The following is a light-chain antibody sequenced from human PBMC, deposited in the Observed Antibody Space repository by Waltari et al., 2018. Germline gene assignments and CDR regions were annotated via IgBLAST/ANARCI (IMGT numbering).Light chain of an antibody. Sequence: GERATLSCRASQSVSRTLAWYQQKPGQAPRLLIYGASIRATGIPDRFSGSGSGTDFSLTISRLEPEDFAVYYCQHYVRLPVTFGQGTKVEIK. CDR3: QHYVRLPVT. V-gene: IGKV3-20*01. CDR1: QSVSRT. CDR2: GAS. J-gene: IGKJ1*01.